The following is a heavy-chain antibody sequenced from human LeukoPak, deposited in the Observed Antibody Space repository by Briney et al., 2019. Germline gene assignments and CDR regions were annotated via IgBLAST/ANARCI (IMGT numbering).Heavy chain of an antibody. J-gene: IGHJ4*02. V-gene: IGHV3-48*03. D-gene: IGHD3-9*01. CDR2: ISSSGSTI. CDR3: ARAVRYYDILTGYSYYFDY. CDR1: GFTFSSYE. Sequence: GGSLRLSCAASGFTFSSYEMNWVRQAPGKGLEWVSYISSSGSTIYYADSVKGRFTISRDNAKNPLYLQMNSLRAEDTAVYYCARAVRYYDILTGYSYYFDYWGQGTLVTVSS.